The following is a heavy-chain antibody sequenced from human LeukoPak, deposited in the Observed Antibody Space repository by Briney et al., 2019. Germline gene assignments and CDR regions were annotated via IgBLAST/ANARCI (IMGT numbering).Heavy chain of an antibody. V-gene: IGHV4-34*01. CDR2: INHSGSA. J-gene: IGHJ4*02. CDR1: GGSLSSYS. D-gene: IGHD6-19*01. CDR3: ARRPLSLAVPGDY. Sequence: SETLSLTCAFYGGSLSSYSWIWMRQPPGKGLEWIGEINHSGSANYNPSLKSRVTISVDTSKTQFSLKLSSVTAADTAVYYCARRPLSLAVPGDYWGQGTLVTVSA.